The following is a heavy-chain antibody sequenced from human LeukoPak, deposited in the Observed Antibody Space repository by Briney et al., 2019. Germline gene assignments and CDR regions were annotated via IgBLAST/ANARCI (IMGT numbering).Heavy chain of an antibody. J-gene: IGHJ4*02. Sequence: ASVKVSCKASGYTFTGYYMHWVRQAPGQGLEWMGRINPNSGGTNYAQKFQGRVTMTRDTTISTAYMELSRLRSDDTAVYYCARDIITMVRGVMKPFDYWGQGTLVTVSS. CDR3: ARDIITMVRGVMKPFDY. D-gene: IGHD3-10*01. V-gene: IGHV1-2*06. CDR2: INPNSGGT. CDR1: GYTFTGYY.